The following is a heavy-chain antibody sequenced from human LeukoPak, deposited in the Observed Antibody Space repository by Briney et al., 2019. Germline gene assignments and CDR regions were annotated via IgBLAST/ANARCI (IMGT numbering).Heavy chain of an antibody. Sequence: GGSLRLSCAASGFTFSDYYMSWIRQAPGKGLEWILYISNSGSVSYYADSVKGRFTVSRDNAKNTLYLQMNSLRAEDTAVYYCARVGVTGAFDPWGQGTLVTVSS. CDR1: GFTFSDYY. V-gene: IGHV3-11*04. D-gene: IGHD2-21*02. J-gene: IGHJ5*02. CDR3: ARVGVTGAFDP. CDR2: ISNSGSVS.